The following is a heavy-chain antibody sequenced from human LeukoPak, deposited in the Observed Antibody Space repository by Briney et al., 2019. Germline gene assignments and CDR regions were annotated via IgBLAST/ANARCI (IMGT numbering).Heavy chain of an antibody. CDR2: IIPIFGTA. CDR1: GGTFSSYA. J-gene: IGHJ4*02. D-gene: IGHD6-13*01. CDR3: ARVAAAGRTFDY. Sequence: SVKVSCKASGGTFSSYAISWVRQAPGQGLEWMGGIIPIFGTANYAQKFQGRVTITTDESTSTAYMELSSLRSEDTAVYYCARVAAAGRTFDYWGQGTLVTVSS. V-gene: IGHV1-69*05.